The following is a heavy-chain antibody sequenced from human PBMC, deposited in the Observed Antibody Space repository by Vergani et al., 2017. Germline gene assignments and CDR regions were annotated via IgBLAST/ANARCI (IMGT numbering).Heavy chain of an antibody. D-gene: IGHD3-16*01. V-gene: IGHV3-9*01. CDR2: ISWNSGSI. CDR1: GFTFDDYA. J-gene: IGHJ5*02. CDR3: AKEEGGALRANWFDP. Sequence: EVQLVESGGGLVQPGRSLRLSCAASGFTFDDYAMHWVRQAPGKGLEWVSGISWNSGSIGYADSVKGRFTISRDNAKNSLYLQMNSLRAEDTAVYYCAKEEGGALRANWFDPWGQGTLVTVSS.